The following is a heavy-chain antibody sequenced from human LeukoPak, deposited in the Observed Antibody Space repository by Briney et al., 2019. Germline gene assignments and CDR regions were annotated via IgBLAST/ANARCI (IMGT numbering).Heavy chain of an antibody. CDR2: IYTSGST. Sequence: PSQTLSLTCTVSGGSISSGSYYWNWIRQPAGTGLEWIGRIYTSGSTNYNPSLKSRVTISVDTSKNQFSLKLSSVTAADTAVYYCARERVYYDSSGYRYYFDYWGQGTLVTVSS. V-gene: IGHV4-61*02. D-gene: IGHD3-22*01. CDR3: ARERVYYDSSGYRYYFDY. J-gene: IGHJ4*02. CDR1: GGSISSGSYY.